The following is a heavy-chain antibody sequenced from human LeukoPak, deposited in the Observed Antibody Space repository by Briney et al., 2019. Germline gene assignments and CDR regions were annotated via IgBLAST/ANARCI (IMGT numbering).Heavy chain of an antibody. CDR3: AREGTSHLGAFDI. J-gene: IGHJ3*02. Sequence: GRSLRLSCAASGFTFSSYAMHWVRQAPGKGLEWVAVISYDGSNKYYADSVKGRFTISRDNSKNTLYLQMNSLRAEDTAVYYCAREGTSHLGAFDIWGQGTMVTVSS. CDR1: GFTFSSYA. V-gene: IGHV3-30*04. CDR2: ISYDGSNK. D-gene: IGHD7-27*01.